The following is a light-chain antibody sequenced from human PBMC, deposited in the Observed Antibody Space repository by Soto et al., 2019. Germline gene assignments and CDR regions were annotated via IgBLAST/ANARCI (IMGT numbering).Light chain of an antibody. Sequence: DVVLTQTPRSLSVTPGQPASISCKSSQSLLYSDGRTYVYWYLQKPGQPPQLLLHEVSNRFSGVKDRXSGSGSGTDFTLKISRVEAEDVGVYYCMQSIQLPITFGGGTNVEIK. CDR3: MQSIQLPIT. J-gene: IGKJ4*01. CDR1: QSLLYSDGRTY. CDR2: EVS. V-gene: IGKV2D-29*01.